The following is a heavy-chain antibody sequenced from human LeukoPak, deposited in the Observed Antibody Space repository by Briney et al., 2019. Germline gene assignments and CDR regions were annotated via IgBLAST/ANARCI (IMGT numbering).Heavy chain of an antibody. CDR2: INSDGSST. V-gene: IGHV3-74*01. D-gene: IGHD6-13*01. CDR3: ASSSSWYKGVDY. CDR1: GFTFSSYW. Sequence: GGSLRLSCAASGFTFSSYWMHWVRQAPRKGLVWVSRINSDGSSTNYADSVKGRFTISRDNAKNTLYLQMNSLRAEDTAVYYCASSSSWYKGVDYWGQGTLVTVSS. J-gene: IGHJ4*02.